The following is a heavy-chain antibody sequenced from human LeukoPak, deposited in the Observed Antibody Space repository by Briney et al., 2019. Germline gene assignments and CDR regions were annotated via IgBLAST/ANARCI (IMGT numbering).Heavy chain of an antibody. D-gene: IGHD2-2*01. Sequence: PGKSLRLSCAASGFTFTYYAMHWVRQAPGKGLEWVSVVSNDGSNQDYTDSVEGRFIISRDDSKSTVYLQMNSLRAEDTAVYYCAKDLRRGYIVVVPAAIPYDYWGQGTLVTVSS. CDR3: AKDLRRGYIVVVPAAIPYDY. CDR2: VSNDGSNQ. J-gene: IGHJ4*02. CDR1: GFTFTYYA. V-gene: IGHV3-30-3*01.